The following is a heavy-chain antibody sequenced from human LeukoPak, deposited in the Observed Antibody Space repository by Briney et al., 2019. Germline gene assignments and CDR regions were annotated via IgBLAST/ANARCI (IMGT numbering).Heavy chain of an antibody. CDR2: ISGSSVGT. CDR3: ARGQYFSTTYYFDY. J-gene: IGHJ4*02. CDR1: GFTFSSYA. D-gene: IGHD2/OR15-2a*01. Sequence: GGSLRLSCAASGFTFSSYAMNWVRQAPGKGLEWVSAISGSSVGTYYADSVKGRFTISRDNSKNTLYLQMNSLRAEDTAVYFCARGQYFSTTYYFDYWGQGTLVTVSS. V-gene: IGHV3-23*01.